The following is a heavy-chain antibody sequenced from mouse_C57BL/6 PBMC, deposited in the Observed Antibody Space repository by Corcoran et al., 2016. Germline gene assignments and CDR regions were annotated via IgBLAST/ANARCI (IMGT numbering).Heavy chain of an antibody. J-gene: IGHJ4*01. Sequence: EVQLQQSGPELVKPGASVKISCKASGYTFTDYYMNWVKQSHGKSLEWIGDINPNNGGTSYNQKFKGKATLTVDKSSSTAYMELRSLTSEDSAVYYCARRDDYLYAMDYWGQGTSVTVSS. CDR1: GYTFTDYY. V-gene: IGHV1-26*01. CDR2: INPNNGGT. CDR3: ARRDDYLYAMDY. D-gene: IGHD2-4*01.